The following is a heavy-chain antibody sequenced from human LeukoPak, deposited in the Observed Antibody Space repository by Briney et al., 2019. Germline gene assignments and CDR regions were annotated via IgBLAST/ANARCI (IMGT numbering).Heavy chain of an antibody. CDR3: ARGMSIHSSGWNY. CDR1: GGSISSYY. V-gene: IGHV4-59*01. CDR2: IYYSGGT. J-gene: IGHJ4*02. D-gene: IGHD6-19*01. Sequence: SETLSLTCTVSGGSISSYYWSWIRQPPGKGLEWIGYIYYSGGTNYNPSLKSRVTISVDTSKNQSSLKLSSVTAADTAVYYCARGMSIHSSGWNYWGQGTLVTVSS.